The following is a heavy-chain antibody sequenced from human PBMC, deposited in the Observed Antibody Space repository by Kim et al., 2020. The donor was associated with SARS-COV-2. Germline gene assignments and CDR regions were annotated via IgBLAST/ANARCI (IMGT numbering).Heavy chain of an antibody. J-gene: IGHJ5*02. Sequence: GGSLRLSCAVSGFPFSTNWMNWVRQTPGKGLVWVSRIHDDGSRISYADSVKGRFTVSRDNAKNTLYLQMNSLRVEDTAMYYCVLTDRLDPWGQGNLVTVS. D-gene: IGHD2-15*01. CDR3: VLTDRLDP. V-gene: IGHV3-74*01. CDR1: GFPFSTNW. CDR2: IHDDGSRI.